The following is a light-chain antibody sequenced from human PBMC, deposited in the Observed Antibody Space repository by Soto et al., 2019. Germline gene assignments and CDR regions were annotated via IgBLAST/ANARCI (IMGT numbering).Light chain of an antibody. J-gene: IGLJ3*02. Sequence: QAVVTQSSSASASLGSSVKLTCTLSSGHSGYIIAWHQQQPGKAPRYLMKLEGSGNYNKGSGVPDRFSGSSSGADRYLTISNLQSEDEADYYCETWDSNTRVFGGGTQLTVL. V-gene: IGLV4-60*03. CDR2: LEGSGNY. CDR3: ETWDSNTRV. CDR1: SGHSGYI.